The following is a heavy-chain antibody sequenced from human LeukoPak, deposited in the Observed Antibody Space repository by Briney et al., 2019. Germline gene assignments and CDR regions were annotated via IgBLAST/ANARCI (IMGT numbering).Heavy chain of an antibody. J-gene: IGHJ4*02. V-gene: IGHV4-39*01. CDR2: IYYSGST. CDR3: ARRPVVVAAKGRYFDY. CDR1: GGSISSSSYY. D-gene: IGHD2-15*01. Sequence: SETLSLTCTVSGGSISSSSYYWGWIRQPPGKGLEWIGSIYYSGSTYYNPSLKSRVTISVDTSKNQFSPKQSSVTAADTAVYYCARRPVVVAAKGRYFDYWGQGTLVTVSS.